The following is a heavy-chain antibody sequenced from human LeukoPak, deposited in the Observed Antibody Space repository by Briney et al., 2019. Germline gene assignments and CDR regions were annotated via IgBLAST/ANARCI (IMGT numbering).Heavy chain of an antibody. CDR3: ANVPYDSSGYYYS. D-gene: IGHD3-22*01. CDR2: IKDDGGEI. J-gene: IGHJ4*02. Sequence: GGSLRLSCTVSGSTLSRYSMTWVRQAPGKGLEWVAYIKDDGGEIYYVDSVKGRFTISRDNAKNSLYLQMNSLRAEDTAVYYCANVPYDSSGYYYSWGQGTLVTVSS. V-gene: IGHV3-7*05. CDR1: GSTLSRYS.